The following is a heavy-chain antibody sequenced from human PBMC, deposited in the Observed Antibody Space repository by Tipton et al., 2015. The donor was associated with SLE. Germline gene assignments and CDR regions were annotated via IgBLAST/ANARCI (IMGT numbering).Heavy chain of an antibody. Sequence: TLSLTCAVYGGSFSGYYWSWIRQPPGKGLEWIGSFRHSGNTYYNPSLKSRVTISVDTSKNQFSLKLSSVTAADTALYYCARHYYDTSGYYGGIDYWGQGTLVTVSS. CDR1: GGSFSGYY. CDR3: ARHYYDTSGYYGGIDY. J-gene: IGHJ4*02. D-gene: IGHD3-22*01. V-gene: IGHV4-34*01. CDR2: FRHSGNT.